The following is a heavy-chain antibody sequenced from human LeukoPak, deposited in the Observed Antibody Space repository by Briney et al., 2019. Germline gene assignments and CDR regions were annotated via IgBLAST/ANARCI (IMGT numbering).Heavy chain of an antibody. CDR2: IYHNGNT. CDR3: ARHWFGVHYYYYYMDV. V-gene: IGHV4-59*08. CDR1: SGSISTYY. J-gene: IGHJ6*03. D-gene: IGHD3-10*01. Sequence: SETLSLTCTVSSGSISTYYWSWIRQPPGKGLEWIGYIYHNGNTNYNPSLKSRVTISVDTSKNQFSLKLSSVTAADTAVYYCARHWFGVHYYYYYMDVWGKGTTVTISS.